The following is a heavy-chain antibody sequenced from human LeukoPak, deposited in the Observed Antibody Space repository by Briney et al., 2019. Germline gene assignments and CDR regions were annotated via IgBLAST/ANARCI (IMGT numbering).Heavy chain of an antibody. CDR1: GYTFKAYY. V-gene: IGHV1-2*02. D-gene: IGHD4-17*01. CDR3: ARLRGPRYGDLFDS. J-gene: IGHJ4*02. Sequence: ASVKVSCKASGYTFKAYYIHWLRQAPGQGFEWTGWITPTSGDTKYSQNFQDNVSMTRDMSITTAFLELSRLTSDDTAVYYCARLRGPRYGDLFDSWGQGTLVTVSS. CDR2: ITPTSGDT.